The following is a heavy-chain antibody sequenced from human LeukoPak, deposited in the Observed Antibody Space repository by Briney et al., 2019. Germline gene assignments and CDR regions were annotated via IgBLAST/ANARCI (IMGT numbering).Heavy chain of an antibody. V-gene: IGHV1-2*02. J-gene: IGHJ4*02. D-gene: IGHD2-2*01. CDR1: GYTFTVYF. CDR2: INPNSGGT. Sequence: ASVTLSLTSSGYTFTVYFMPWVRQAPGQGLEWMRWINPNSGGTNYAQKFQGRVTMTRDTSISTVYMDLSRLRSDDTAVYYCASSIVCCSRTNYYWDWGPVTLVTVSS. CDR3: ASSIVCCSRTNYYWD.